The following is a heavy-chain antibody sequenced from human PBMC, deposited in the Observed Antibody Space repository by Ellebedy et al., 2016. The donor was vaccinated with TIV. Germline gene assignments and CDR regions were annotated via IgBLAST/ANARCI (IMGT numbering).Heavy chain of an antibody. CDR3: ARAGRDGFKFLLGYFHGTDV. Sequence: AASVKVSCKASGYTFTAYYIHWVRKAPGQGLEFMGHINPNTGGTNYAQKFQDRVTMTRDTSFNTAYMELNSLRSDDTAIYYCARAGRDGFKFLLGYFHGTDVWGQGTTVIVSS. D-gene: IGHD5-24*01. V-gene: IGHV1-2*06. CDR2: INPNTGGT. J-gene: IGHJ6*02. CDR1: GYTFTAYY.